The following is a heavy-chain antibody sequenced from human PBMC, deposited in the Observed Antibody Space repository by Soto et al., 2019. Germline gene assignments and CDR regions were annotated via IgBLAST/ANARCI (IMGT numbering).Heavy chain of an antibody. V-gene: IGHV3-7*05. CDR1: GFTFSSYW. CDR3: ARLWYYDFWSGYYYDY. Sequence: GGSLRLSCAASGFTFSSYWMSWVRQAPGKGLEWVANIKQDGSEKYYVDSVNGRFTISRDNAKNSLYLQMNSLRAEDTVVYYCARLWYYDFWSGYYYDYWGQGTPVTVSS. CDR2: IKQDGSEK. D-gene: IGHD3-3*01. J-gene: IGHJ4*02.